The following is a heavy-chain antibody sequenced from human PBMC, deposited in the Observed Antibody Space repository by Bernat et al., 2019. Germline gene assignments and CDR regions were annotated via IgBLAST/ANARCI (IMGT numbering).Heavy chain of an antibody. CDR3: ASYNLVGYSSGLFDY. J-gene: IGHJ4*02. V-gene: IGHV3-48*01. D-gene: IGHD6-19*01. CDR2: ITSSSSTI. CDR1: GFTFNTYS. Sequence: EVQLVESGGGLVQPGGSLRLSCAASGFTFNTYSMNWVRQAPGKGLEWVSCITSSSSTIYYADSVKGRFTISRDNAKNSLYLQMNSLRAEDTAVYYCASYNLVGYSSGLFDYWGQGTLVTVSS.